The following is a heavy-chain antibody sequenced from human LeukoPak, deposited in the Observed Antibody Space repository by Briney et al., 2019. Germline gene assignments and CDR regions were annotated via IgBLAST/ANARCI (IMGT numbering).Heavy chain of an antibody. CDR3: AREGHSSGWNDY. V-gene: IGHV4-59*11. D-gene: IGHD6-19*01. CDR1: GGSISSHY. CDR2: IYYSGTT. J-gene: IGHJ4*02. Sequence: SETLSLTCSVFGGSISSHYWSWIRQPPGKGPEWIGYIYYSGTTNYNPSLNSRVTISVDMSKNQFSLKLRSVTAADTAVYYCAREGHSSGWNDYWGQGTLVTVSS.